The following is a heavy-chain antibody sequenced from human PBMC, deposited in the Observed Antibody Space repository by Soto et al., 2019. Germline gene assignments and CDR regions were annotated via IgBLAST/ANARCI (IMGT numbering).Heavy chain of an antibody. V-gene: IGHV3-21*01. CDR3: ARDPIYCSGGSCYSREPWLDP. CDR2: ISSSSSYI. D-gene: IGHD2-15*01. J-gene: IGHJ5*02. CDR1: GFTFSSYS. Sequence: GGSLRLSCAASGFTFSSYSMNWVRQAPGKGLEWVSSISSSSSYIYYADSVKGRFTISRDNAKNSLYLQMNSLRAEDTAVYYCARDPIYCSGGSCYSREPWLDPSGPGTMVTV.